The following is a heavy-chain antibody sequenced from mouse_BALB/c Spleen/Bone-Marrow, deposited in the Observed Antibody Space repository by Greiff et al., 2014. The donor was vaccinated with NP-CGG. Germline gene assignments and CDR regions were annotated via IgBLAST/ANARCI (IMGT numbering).Heavy chain of an antibody. Sequence: VMLVESGAELMKPGASVKISCKATGYTFSSYWIEWVKQRPGHGLEWIGEILPGSSSTNYNEKFKGKATFTADTSSNTAYMQLSSLTSEDSAVYYCARNLYYFDYWGQGTTLTVSS. CDR1: GYTFSSYW. CDR2: ILPGSSST. J-gene: IGHJ2*01. CDR3: ARNLYYFDY. V-gene: IGHV1-9*01.